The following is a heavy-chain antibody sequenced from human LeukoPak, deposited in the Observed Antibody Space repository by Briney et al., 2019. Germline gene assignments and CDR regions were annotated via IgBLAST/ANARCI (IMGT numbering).Heavy chain of an antibody. CDR1: GGSISSGDYY. J-gene: IGHJ3*02. V-gene: IGHV4-30-4*01. CDR2: IYYSGST. Sequence: PSQTLSLTCTVSGGSISSGDYYWSWIRQPPGEGLEWIGYIYYSGSTYYNPSLKSRVTISVDTSKNQFSLKLSSVTAADTAVYYCARGHPRTYYYDSSGYHPADAFDIWGQGTMVTVSS. CDR3: ARGHPRTYYYDSSGYHPADAFDI. D-gene: IGHD3-22*01.